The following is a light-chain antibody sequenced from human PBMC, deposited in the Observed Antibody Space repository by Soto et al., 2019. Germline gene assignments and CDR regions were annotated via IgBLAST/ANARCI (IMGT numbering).Light chain of an antibody. CDR2: DTS. J-gene: IGKJ4*01. CDR1: QGIGDT. CDR3: QPYNKWPLT. Sequence: SPSTLSVSTSEGATLSCRASQGIGDTLAWYQHKPGQTPRLLIYDTSTRATGVPTRFSGSRSGAEFTLTINSLQSEDFAVYYCQPYNKWPLTFGGGTKVDIK. V-gene: IGKV3-15*01.